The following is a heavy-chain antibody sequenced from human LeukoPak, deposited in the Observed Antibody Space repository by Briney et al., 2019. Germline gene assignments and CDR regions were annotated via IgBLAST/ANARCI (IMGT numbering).Heavy chain of an antibody. J-gene: IGHJ6*02. CDR3: AKVARYFDWLDMDV. CDR2: ISYDGSNK. V-gene: IGHV3-30*18. D-gene: IGHD3-9*01. Sequence: GGSLRLSCAASGFTFSSYGMHWVRQAPGKGLEWVAVISYDGSNKYYADSVKGRFTISRDNSKNRLYLQMNSLRADDTAVYYCAKVARYFDWLDMDVWGQGTTVTVSS. CDR1: GFTFSSYG.